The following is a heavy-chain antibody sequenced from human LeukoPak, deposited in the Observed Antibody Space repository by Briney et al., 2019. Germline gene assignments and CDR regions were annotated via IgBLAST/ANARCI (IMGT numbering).Heavy chain of an antibody. CDR2: IYSSGST. CDR3: ARGGSGYDSFYYYGMDV. CDR1: GGSISGYY. J-gene: IGHJ6*02. Sequence: SETLSLTCTVSGGSISGYYWSWIRQPPGKGLEWIGYIYSSGSTNYNPSLKSRVTISIDTSKNQFSLKLSSVTAADTAVYFCARGGSGYDSFYYYGMDVWGQGTTVTVSS. V-gene: IGHV4-59*01. D-gene: IGHD5-12*01.